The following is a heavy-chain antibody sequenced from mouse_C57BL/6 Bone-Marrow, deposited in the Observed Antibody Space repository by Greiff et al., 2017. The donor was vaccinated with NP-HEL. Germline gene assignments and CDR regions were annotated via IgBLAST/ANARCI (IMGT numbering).Heavy chain of an antibody. CDR1: GFTFTDYY. CDR3: ARSALYGYYAMDY. V-gene: IGHV7-3*01. D-gene: IGHD1-1*01. Sequence: DVKLVESGGGLVQPGGSLSLSCAASGFTFTDYYMSWVRQPPGKALEWLGFIRNKANGYTTEYSASVKGRFTISRDNSQSILYLQMNALRAEDSATYYCARSALYGYYAMDYGGKGTSVTVSS. J-gene: IGHJ4*01. CDR2: IRNKANGYTT.